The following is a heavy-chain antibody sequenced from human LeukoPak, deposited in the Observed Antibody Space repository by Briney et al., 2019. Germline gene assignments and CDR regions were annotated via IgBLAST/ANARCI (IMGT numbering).Heavy chain of an antibody. CDR1: GFTVSTNY. J-gene: IGHJ3*02. Sequence: GGSLRLSCAASGFTVSTNYMGWVRQAPGRGLEWVSFIYSGASTYYADSVKGRFTISRDNSKNTLYLQMNSLRAEDTAVYYCARLSLWGVRGEEAFDIWGQGTMATVSS. CDR3: ARLSLWGVRGEEAFDI. D-gene: IGHD3-10*01. CDR2: IYSGAST. V-gene: IGHV3-53*01.